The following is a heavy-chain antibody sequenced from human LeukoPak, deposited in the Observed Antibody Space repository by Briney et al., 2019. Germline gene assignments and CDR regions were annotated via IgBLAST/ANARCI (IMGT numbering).Heavy chain of an antibody. J-gene: IGHJ4*02. Sequence: PGGSLRLSCAASGFTFSDYYMSWIRQAPGKGLEWVSYISSSTIYTNYADSVKGRFTISRDNAKNSLYLQMNSLRAEDTALYYCARGPKYCSVGSCSDYWGPGTLVTVSS. CDR2: ISSSTIYT. CDR3: ARGPKYCSVGSCSDY. CDR1: GFTFSDYY. D-gene: IGHD2-15*01. V-gene: IGHV3-11*06.